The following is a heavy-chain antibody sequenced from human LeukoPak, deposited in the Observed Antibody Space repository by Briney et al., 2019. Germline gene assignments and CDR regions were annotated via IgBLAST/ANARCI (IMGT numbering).Heavy chain of an antibody. Sequence: ACVRVSCKASVYTFTASYMQWARHPRRQGLECRGWINPNSGGRNYAQKFQGRVTMTRDTSITTAYMVLSMLRSDDTAVYYGARSPQHTIWSSSGMDVWGQGTTVTVSS. V-gene: IGHV1-2*02. CDR2: INPNSGGR. CDR1: VYTFTASY. J-gene: IGHJ6*02. D-gene: IGHD3-10*01. CDR3: ARSPQHTIWSSSGMDV.